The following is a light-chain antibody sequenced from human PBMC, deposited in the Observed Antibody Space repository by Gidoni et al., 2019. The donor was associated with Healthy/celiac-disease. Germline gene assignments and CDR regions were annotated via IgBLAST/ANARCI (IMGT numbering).Light chain of an antibody. CDR1: SSDVGIYNL. CDR3: FSYASTTTLV. J-gene: IGLJ2*01. Sequence: QSALTQPASVSGSPEQSITISCTGTSSDVGIYNLVSWYQQHPGKTPKLMIYEGIKRPSGVSNRFSGSKSGNTASLTIFGLQAEDEAHYYCFSYASTTTLVFGGGTKLTVL. CDR2: EGI. V-gene: IGLV2-23*01.